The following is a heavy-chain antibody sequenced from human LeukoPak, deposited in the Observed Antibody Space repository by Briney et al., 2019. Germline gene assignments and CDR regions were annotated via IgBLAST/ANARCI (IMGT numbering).Heavy chain of an antibody. Sequence: ASVKVSCKASGYTFTGYYMHWVRRAPGQGLEWMGWINPNSGGTNYAQKFQGRVTMTRDTSISTAYMELSRLRSDDTAVHYCARGPDKQWLAHYYYYYMDVWGKGTTVTVSS. CDR1: GYTFTGYY. CDR3: ARGPDKQWLAHYYYYYMDV. V-gene: IGHV1-2*02. CDR2: INPNSGGT. J-gene: IGHJ6*03. D-gene: IGHD6-19*01.